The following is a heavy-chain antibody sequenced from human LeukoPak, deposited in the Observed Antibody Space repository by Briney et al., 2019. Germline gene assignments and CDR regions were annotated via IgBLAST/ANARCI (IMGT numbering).Heavy chain of an antibody. CDR2: VYTSGGT. CDR3: ATGSGYYRGAEYFEY. D-gene: IGHD3-22*01. CDR1: GGSLSSYY. V-gene: IGHV4-4*07. Sequence: SETLSPTCTVSGGSLSSYYWSWIRQPPGKGLEWIGRVYTSGGTGYNPSLKSRVTMSADTSKRQFSLKLSSVTAADTAVYYCATGSGYYRGAEYFEYWGQGTLVTVSS. J-gene: IGHJ1*01.